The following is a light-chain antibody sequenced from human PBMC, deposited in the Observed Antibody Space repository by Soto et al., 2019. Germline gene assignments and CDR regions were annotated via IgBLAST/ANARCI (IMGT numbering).Light chain of an antibody. Sequence: DIQMTQSPSSVSASIGDRVTISCRASQSIYKWLVWYQQKPGKAPKLLIYAASSLQSGVPSRFSGSGYGTDFTLTISSLQPEAFATYYCHQADSFPLSFGGGTKVEI. J-gene: IGKJ4*01. CDR3: HQADSFPLS. V-gene: IGKV1-12*01. CDR2: AAS. CDR1: QSIYKW.